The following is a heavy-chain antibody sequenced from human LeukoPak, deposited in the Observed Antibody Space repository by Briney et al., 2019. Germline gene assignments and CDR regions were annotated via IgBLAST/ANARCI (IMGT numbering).Heavy chain of an antibody. V-gene: IGHV3-48*03. Sequence: GGSPRLSCAASGFTFSSYEMNWVRQAPGKGLEWVSYISSSGSTIYYADSVKGRFTISRDNARNSLYLQMNSLRAEDTAVYYCARVFEDIVVVPAAPPGEDYYYGMDVWGQGTTVTVSS. CDR3: ARVFEDIVVVPAAPPGEDYYYGMDV. D-gene: IGHD2-2*01. J-gene: IGHJ6*02. CDR2: ISSSGSTI. CDR1: GFTFSSYE.